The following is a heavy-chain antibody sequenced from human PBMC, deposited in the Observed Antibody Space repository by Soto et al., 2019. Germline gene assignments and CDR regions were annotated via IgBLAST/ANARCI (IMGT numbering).Heavy chain of an antibody. Sequence: LAILSFACTVSGGSFRGYYWVLVRQPPGKWLECIGEINHSGSSNYHQSLKSRVNISVATSKNQFSLTVNSVTPADTAVYYCARGEITLLGGMDGGLQGTAFT. J-gene: IGHJ6*02. CDR1: GGSFRGYY. V-gene: IGHV4-34*01. D-gene: IGHD3-16*02. CDR2: INHSGSS. CDR3: ARGEITLLGGMDG.